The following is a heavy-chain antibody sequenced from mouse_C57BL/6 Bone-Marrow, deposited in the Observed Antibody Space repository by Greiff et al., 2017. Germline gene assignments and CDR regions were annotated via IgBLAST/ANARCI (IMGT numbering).Heavy chain of an antibody. CDR2: IDPSDSYT. D-gene: IGHD2-1*01. V-gene: IGHV1-50*01. CDR1: GYTFTSSW. J-gene: IGHJ2*01. Sequence: QVQLQQPGAELVKPGASVKLSCKASGYTFTSSWMQWVKQRPGQGLEWIGEIDPSDSYTNYNQKFKGKATLTVDPSSSTAYMQLSSLTSEDSAVYYCARADGNWDYFDDWGKGTTLTVSS. CDR3: ARADGNWDYFDD.